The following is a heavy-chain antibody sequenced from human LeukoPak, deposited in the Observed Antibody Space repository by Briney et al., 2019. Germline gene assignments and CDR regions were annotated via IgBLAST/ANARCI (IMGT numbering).Heavy chain of an antibody. CDR3: ARDRCTNGVCYFWFDP. Sequence: ASVKVSCKASGYTFTDYYMHWVRQAPGQGLEWMGWINPNSGGTNYAQKFQGRVTMTRDTSISTAYMELSRLRSDDTAVYYCARDRCTNGVCYFWFDPWGQGTLVTVSS. CDR1: GYTFTDYY. V-gene: IGHV1-2*02. D-gene: IGHD2-8*01. CDR2: INPNSGGT. J-gene: IGHJ5*02.